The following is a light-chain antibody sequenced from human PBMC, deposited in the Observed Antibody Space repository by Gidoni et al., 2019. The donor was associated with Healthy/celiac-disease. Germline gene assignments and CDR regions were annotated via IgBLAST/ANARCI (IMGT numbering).Light chain of an antibody. Sequence: QSALTQPRSVSGSPGQSVTISCTGTSSDVGGSTYVSWYQQHPGKAPKLMIYDVSKRPSGVPDRFSGSKSGNTASLTISGLQAEDEADYYCCSYAGSYTFGVVFGGGTKLTVL. CDR2: DVS. CDR1: SSDVGGSTY. J-gene: IGLJ2*01. V-gene: IGLV2-11*01. CDR3: CSYAGSYTFGVV.